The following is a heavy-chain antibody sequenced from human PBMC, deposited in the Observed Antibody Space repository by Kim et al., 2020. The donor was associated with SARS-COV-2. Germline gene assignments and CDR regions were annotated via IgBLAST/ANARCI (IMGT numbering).Heavy chain of an antibody. D-gene: IGHD3-16*02. Sequence: YTSGRTNYHPSLQSRVTMSVDMSKNPFSLKLSSVTAADTAVYYCASALGHWGQGTLVTVSS. CDR3: ASALGH. V-gene: IGHV4-4*07. J-gene: IGHJ4*02. CDR2: YTSGRT.